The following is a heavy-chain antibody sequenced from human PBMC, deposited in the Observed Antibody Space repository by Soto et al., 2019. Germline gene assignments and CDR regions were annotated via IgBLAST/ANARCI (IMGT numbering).Heavy chain of an antibody. CDR3: ATEETIFGVVTAKSDAFDT. CDR1: GYTLTELS. V-gene: IGHV1-24*01. Sequence: GASVKVSCKVSGYTLTELSMHWVRQAPGKGLEWMGGFDPEDGETIYAQKFQGRVTMNEDTSTDTAYMELSSLRSEDTAVYYCATEETIFGVVTAKSDAFDTWG. J-gene: IGHJ3*02. CDR2: FDPEDGET. D-gene: IGHD3-3*01.